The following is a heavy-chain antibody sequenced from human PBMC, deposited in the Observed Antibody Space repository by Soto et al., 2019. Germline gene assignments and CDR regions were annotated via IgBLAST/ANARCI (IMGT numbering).Heavy chain of an antibody. CDR3: AKDLGYCSSTSCLDAFDI. J-gene: IGHJ3*02. V-gene: IGHV3-48*02. CDR2: ISSSSSTI. CDR1: GFTFSRNW. Sequence: GGSLRLSCAASGFTFSRNWMNWVRQAPGEGQGLRRGLEWVSYISSSSSTIYYADSVKGRFTISRDNSKNTLYLQMNSLRDEDTAVYYCAKDLGYCSSTSCLDAFDIWGQGTMVTVSS. D-gene: IGHD2-2*03.